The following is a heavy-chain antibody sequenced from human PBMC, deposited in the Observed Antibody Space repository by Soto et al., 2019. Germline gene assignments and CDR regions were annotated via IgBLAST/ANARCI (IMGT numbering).Heavy chain of an antibody. CDR3: ARTYCAADCPRRDFDY. CDR1: GYILSSYN. Sequence: ASVKVSCKASGYILSSYNMHWVRQAPEQGLEWMGMINPSGGRTSYAQKFHDRVTMTRDTSTNTVYMELSSLRSDDTAVYYCARTYCAADCPRRDFDYWGQGTLVTVS. D-gene: IGHD2-21*02. V-gene: IGHV1-46*01. CDR2: INPSGGRT. J-gene: IGHJ4*02.